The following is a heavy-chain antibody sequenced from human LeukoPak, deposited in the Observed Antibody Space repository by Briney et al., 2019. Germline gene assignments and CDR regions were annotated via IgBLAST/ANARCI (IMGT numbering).Heavy chain of an antibody. CDR1: GYTFTDYY. V-gene: IGHV1-69-2*01. Sequence: ASVKVSCKVSGYTFTDYYMHWVQQAPGKGLEWMGLVDPEDGETIYAEKFQGRVTITADTSTDTAYMELSSLRSEDTAVYYCATTIVLMAYAIFDYWGQGTLVTVSS. J-gene: IGHJ4*02. CDR3: ATTIVLMAYAIFDY. CDR2: VDPEDGET. D-gene: IGHD2-8*01.